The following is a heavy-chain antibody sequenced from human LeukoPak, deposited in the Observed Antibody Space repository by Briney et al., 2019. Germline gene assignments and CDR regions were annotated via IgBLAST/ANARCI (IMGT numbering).Heavy chain of an antibody. CDR3: AKGLGYYDSSGYLYYFDY. CDR2: IRYDGSNK. J-gene: IGHJ4*02. Sequence: PGGSLRRSGAASGFTFSSYGMHWVRQAPGKGLEWVAFIRYDGSNKYYADSVKGRFTISRDNSKNTLYLQMNSLRAEDTAVYYCAKGLGYYDSSGYLYYFDYWGQGTLVTVSS. CDR1: GFTFSSYG. D-gene: IGHD3-22*01. V-gene: IGHV3-30*02.